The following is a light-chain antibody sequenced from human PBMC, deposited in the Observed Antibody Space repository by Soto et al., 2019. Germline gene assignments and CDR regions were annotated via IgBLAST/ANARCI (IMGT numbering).Light chain of an antibody. J-gene: IGKJ5*01. CDR1: QGISNY. Sequence: DIQMTKSPSAMSASIGDRVNITCRASQGISNYLAWFQQKPGNVPKRLIYAASSLHVGVPSRFSGCGSGTEFTLTISSLQPEDFATYYCLQHDSFPLTFGQGTRLEIK. CDR3: LQHDSFPLT. V-gene: IGKV1-17*03. CDR2: AAS.